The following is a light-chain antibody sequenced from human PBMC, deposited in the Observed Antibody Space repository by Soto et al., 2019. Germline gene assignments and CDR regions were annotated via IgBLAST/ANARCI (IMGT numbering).Light chain of an antibody. CDR3: QQYKNWPPLT. Sequence: EIVMTQSPATLSLSPGETATLSCRASQSVSSNFAWYQQKPDKPPSLRIYGASTRATDIPPKFSGSTSGTEFTLTITSLQSEDFAVYYCQQYKNWPPLTFGAGPKVDSK. CDR2: GAS. CDR1: QSVSSN. V-gene: IGKV3-15*01. J-gene: IGKJ4*02.